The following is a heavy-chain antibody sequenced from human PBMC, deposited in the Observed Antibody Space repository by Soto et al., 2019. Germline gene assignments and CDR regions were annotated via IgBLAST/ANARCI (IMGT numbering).Heavy chain of an antibody. CDR2: ISGSGGDT. CDR1: GFTFTSYA. Sequence: EVQLLESGGGLVQPGGSLRLSCSASGFTFTSYAMSWVRQAPGKGLEWVSGISGSGGDTKSADSVKGRFTISRDNFKNMLYLQMNSLRAEDTAVYYCAKHDFWTLYNTGLACWGQGTLVTVSS. J-gene: IGHJ4*02. CDR3: AKHDFWTLYNTGLAC. V-gene: IGHV3-23*01. D-gene: IGHD3-3*01.